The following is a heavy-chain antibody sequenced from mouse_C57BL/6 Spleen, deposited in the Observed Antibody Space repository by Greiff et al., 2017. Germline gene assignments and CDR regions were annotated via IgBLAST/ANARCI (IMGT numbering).Heavy chain of an antibody. Sequence: EVKLQQSGPELVKPGASVKISCKASGYTFTDYYMNWVKQSHGKSLEWIGDINPNNGGTSYNQKFKGKATLTVDKSSSTAYMELRSLTSEDSAVYYCARVWLRRGGVFDYWGQGTTLTVSS. V-gene: IGHV1-26*01. CDR1: GYTFTDYY. D-gene: IGHD2-2*01. CDR3: ARVWLRRGGVFDY. J-gene: IGHJ2*01. CDR2: INPNNGGT.